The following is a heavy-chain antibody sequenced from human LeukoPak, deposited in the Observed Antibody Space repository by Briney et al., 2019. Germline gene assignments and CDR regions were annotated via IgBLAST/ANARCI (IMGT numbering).Heavy chain of an antibody. D-gene: IGHD2-2*01. CDR3: AQNRGGIVVVPAATPYFDY. V-gene: IGHV3-23*01. Sequence: PGGSLRLSCAASGFTFSSYAMSWVRQAPGKGLEWVSAISGSGGSTYYADSVKGRFTISRDNPKNTLYLQMNSLRAEDTAVYYCAQNRGGIVVVPAATPYFDYWGQGTLVTVSS. J-gene: IGHJ4*02. CDR1: GFTFSSYA. CDR2: ISGSGGST.